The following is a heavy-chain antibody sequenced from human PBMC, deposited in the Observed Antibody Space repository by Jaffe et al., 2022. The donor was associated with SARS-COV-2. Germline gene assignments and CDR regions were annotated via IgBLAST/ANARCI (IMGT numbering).Heavy chain of an antibody. CDR1: GGSISSGGYY. CDR2: IYYSGST. J-gene: IGHJ6*02. D-gene: IGHD3-9*01. CDR3: ARSDGILTGYYRHTRSYYYGMDV. Sequence: QVQLQESGPGLVKPSQTLSLTCTVSGGSISSGGYYWSWIRQHPGKGLEWIGYIYYSGSTYYNPSLKSRVTISVDTSKNQFSLKLSSVTAADTAVYYCARSDGILTGYYRHTRSYYYGMDVWGQGTTVTVSS. V-gene: IGHV4-31*03.